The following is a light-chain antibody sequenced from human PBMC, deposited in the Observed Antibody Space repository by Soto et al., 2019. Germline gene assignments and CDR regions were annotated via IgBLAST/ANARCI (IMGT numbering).Light chain of an antibody. CDR1: SSNIGAGYD. V-gene: IGLV1-40*01. CDR2: DNN. Sequence: QSVLTQPPSVSGAPGQRVTISCTGSSSNIGAGYDVHWYQQLPETAPKLLIYDNNNRPSGVPDRFSGSKSGTSASLAITGLQAEDEADYYCQSYDSSLSAWVFGGGTKLTV. CDR3: QSYDSSLSAWV. J-gene: IGLJ2*01.